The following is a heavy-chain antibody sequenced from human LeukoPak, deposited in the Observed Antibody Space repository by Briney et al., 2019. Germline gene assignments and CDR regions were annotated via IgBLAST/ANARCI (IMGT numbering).Heavy chain of an antibody. Sequence: ASVKVSCTASGYTFTDYYMHWVRQAPGQGLEWMGWISASNGNTNYAQNLQDRVTMTTATSTSTAYMELRSLRSDDSAVYYCARYPLSYSSNWHYYFDYWGQGTLLTVSS. J-gene: IGHJ4*02. V-gene: IGHV1-18*04. CDR2: ISASNGNT. D-gene: IGHD6-13*01. CDR1: GYTFTDYY. CDR3: ARYPLSYSSNWHYYFDY.